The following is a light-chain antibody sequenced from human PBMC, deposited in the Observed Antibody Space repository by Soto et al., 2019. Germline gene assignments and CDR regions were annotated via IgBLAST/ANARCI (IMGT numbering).Light chain of an antibody. CDR3: AAWDDILNGYV. J-gene: IGLJ1*01. Sequence: QSVLTQPPSASGTPGQRVTISCSGSSSNIGSNTVNWYQQLPGTAPKLLIYTNDQRPSGVPDRFSGSKSGTGASLAISGLQSEDEADYFCAAWDDILNGYVFATGTKLTVL. V-gene: IGLV1-44*01. CDR2: TND. CDR1: SSNIGSNT.